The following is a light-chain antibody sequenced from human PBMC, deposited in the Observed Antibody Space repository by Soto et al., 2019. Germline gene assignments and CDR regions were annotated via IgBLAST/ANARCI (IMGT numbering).Light chain of an antibody. V-gene: IGKV3-20*01. Sequence: EAVLPQSPATLSLSPGERATLSCRASQSVSSNYLDWYKQKPGQAPRLLIYAVSSRATGIPDRFSGSGSGTDFTLTISRLEPEDIATYDCQQYENLPTVGQGKRLEIK. CDR3: QQYENLPT. CDR2: AVS. CDR1: QSVSSNY. J-gene: IGKJ5*01.